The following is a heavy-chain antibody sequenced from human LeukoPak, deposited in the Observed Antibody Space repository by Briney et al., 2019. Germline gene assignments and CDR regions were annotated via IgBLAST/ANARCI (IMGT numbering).Heavy chain of an antibody. CDR2: ISSSSTNI. D-gene: IGHD6-6*01. CDR3: ARGGAARPDY. V-gene: IGHV3-21*01. Sequence: GGSLRLSCEASGFSFSVSGMNWVRQAPGKGLEWVAYISSSSTNINYADSVRGRFTISRDNARYSLYLHMDSLRVEDMAVYYCARGGAARPDYWGQGTLVTVSS. J-gene: IGHJ4*02. CDR1: GFSFSVSG.